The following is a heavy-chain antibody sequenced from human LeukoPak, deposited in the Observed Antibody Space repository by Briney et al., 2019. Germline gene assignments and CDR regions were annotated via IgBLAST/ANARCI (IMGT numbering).Heavy chain of an antibody. CDR3: ARVPAAPYYYYMDV. V-gene: IGHV3-7*01. CDR2: IKQDGSEK. D-gene: IGHD2-2*01. Sequence: GGSLRLSCAASGFTFSSYWMSWVRQAPGKGLEWVANIKQDGSEKYYVDSVKGRFTISRDNAKNSLYLQMNSLGAEDTAVYYCARVPAAPYYYYMDVWGKGTTVTVSS. J-gene: IGHJ6*03. CDR1: GFTFSSYW.